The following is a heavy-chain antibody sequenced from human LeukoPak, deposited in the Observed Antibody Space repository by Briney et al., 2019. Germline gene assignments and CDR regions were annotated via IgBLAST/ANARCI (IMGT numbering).Heavy chain of an antibody. D-gene: IGHD3-10*02. J-gene: IGHJ5*02. CDR1: GYTFTGYY. CDR3: ARDVRMRGNWFDP. CDR2: ISAYNGNT. V-gene: IGHV1-18*04. Sequence: ASVTVSCKASGYTFTGYYMHWVRQAPGQGLEWMGWISAYNGNTNYAQKLQGRVTMTTDTSTSTAYMELRSLRSDDTAVYYCARDVRMRGNWFDPWGQGTLVTVSS.